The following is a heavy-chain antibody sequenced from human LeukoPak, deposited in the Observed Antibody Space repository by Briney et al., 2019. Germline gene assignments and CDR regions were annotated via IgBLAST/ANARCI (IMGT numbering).Heavy chain of an antibody. V-gene: IGHV3-23*01. J-gene: IGHJ4*02. Sequence: GGSLRLSCAASGFTFSSYAMSWVRQAPGKGLEWVSAISGSGGSTYYADSVKGRFTISRDNSKNTLYLQMNSLRAEDTAVYYCAHSGYDRPYYFHYWGQGTLVTVSS. CDR1: GFTFSSYA. CDR3: AHSGYDRPYYFHY. CDR2: ISGSGGST. D-gene: IGHD5-12*01.